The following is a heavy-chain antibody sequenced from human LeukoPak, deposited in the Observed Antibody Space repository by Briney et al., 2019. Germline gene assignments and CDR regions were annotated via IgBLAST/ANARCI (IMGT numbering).Heavy chain of an antibody. D-gene: IGHD5-12*01. CDR3: ASYSGYGRRMYYYYMDV. V-gene: IGHV1-2*02. J-gene: IGHJ6*03. CDR1: GYTFTGYY. Sequence: GASVKVSCKASGYTFTGYYMHWVRQAPGQGLEWMGWINPNSGGTNYAQKFQGRVTMTRDTSISTAYMELSRLRSDDTAVYYCASYSGYGRRMYYYYMDVWGKGTTVTVSS. CDR2: INPNSGGT.